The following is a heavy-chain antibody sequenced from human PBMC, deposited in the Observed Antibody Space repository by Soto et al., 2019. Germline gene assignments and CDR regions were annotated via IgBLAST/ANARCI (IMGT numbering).Heavy chain of an antibody. CDR3: ARSACGYVPLLDYYYYYYMDV. CDR1: GGSISSYY. D-gene: IGHD5-12*01. Sequence: PSETLSLTCTVSGGSISSYYWSWIRQPPGKGLEWIGYIYYSGSTNYNPSLKSRVTISVDTSKNQFSLKLSSVTAADTAVYYCARSACGYVPLLDYYYYYYMDVWGKGTTVTVSS. V-gene: IGHV4-59*08. CDR2: IYYSGST. J-gene: IGHJ6*03.